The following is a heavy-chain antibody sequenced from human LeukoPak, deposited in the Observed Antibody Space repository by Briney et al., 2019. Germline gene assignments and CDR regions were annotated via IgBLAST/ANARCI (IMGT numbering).Heavy chain of an antibody. CDR2: LGADGVST. Sequence: GGSLRLSCAASGFTFTNYAMSWVRQAPGRGLEWVSILGADGVSTYYADSVKGRFTTSRDSSKNTLYLQMNSLRAEDSAIYYCAKRVSYSSGSHFDYWGQGTLVTVSS. D-gene: IGHD3-10*01. CDR3: AKRVSYSSGSHFDY. J-gene: IGHJ4*02. V-gene: IGHV3-23*01. CDR1: GFTFTNYA.